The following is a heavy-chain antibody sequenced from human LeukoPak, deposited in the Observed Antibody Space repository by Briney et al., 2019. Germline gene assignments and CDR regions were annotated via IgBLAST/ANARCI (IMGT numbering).Heavy chain of an antibody. J-gene: IGHJ6*03. CDR2: INPNSGGT. D-gene: IGHD4-17*01. Sequence: ASVKVSCKASGYTFTGYYMHWVRQAPGQGLEWMGWINPNSGGTNYAQKFQGRVTMTRDTSISTAYMELSRLRSDDTAVYYCARVSRYYGDLPYYYYYYMDVWGKGTTVTISS. CDR3: ARVSRYYGDLPYYYYYYMDV. V-gene: IGHV1-2*02. CDR1: GYTFTGYY.